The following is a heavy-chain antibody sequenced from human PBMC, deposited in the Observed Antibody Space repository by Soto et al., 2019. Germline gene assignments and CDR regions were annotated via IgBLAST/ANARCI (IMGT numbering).Heavy chain of an antibody. CDR2: IKQDGSEK. J-gene: IGHJ6*02. CDR1: GFTFSSYC. V-gene: IGHV3-7*05. D-gene: IGHD3-10*01. CDR3: ARDQMVRGANPVYYYYGMDV. Sequence: EVQLVESGGGLVQPGGSLRLSCAASGFTFSSYCMSWVRQAPGKGLEWVANIKQDGSEKYYVDSVKGRFTISRDNAKNSLYLQMNSLRAEDAAVYYCARDQMVRGANPVYYYYGMDVWGQGTTVTVSS.